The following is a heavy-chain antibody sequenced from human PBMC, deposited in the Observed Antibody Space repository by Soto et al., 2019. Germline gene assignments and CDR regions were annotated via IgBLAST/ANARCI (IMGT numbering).Heavy chain of an antibody. V-gene: IGHV1-69*01. D-gene: IGHD6-13*01. CDR1: GGTFSSYA. J-gene: IGHJ4*02. CDR2: IIPIFGTA. CDR3: ARYGRYSSSWYYFDY. Sequence: QVQLVQSGAEVKKPGSSVKVSCKASGGTFSSYAISWVRQAPGQGLEWMGGIIPIFGTANYAQKFQGRVTITADESTGTAYMELSSLRAEDTAVYYCARYGRYSSSWYYFDYWGQGTLVTVSS.